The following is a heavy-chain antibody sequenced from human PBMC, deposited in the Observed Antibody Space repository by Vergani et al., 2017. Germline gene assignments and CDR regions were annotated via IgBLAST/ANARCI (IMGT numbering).Heavy chain of an antibody. D-gene: IGHD3-22*01. J-gene: IGHJ4*02. V-gene: IGHV3-21*04. CDR2: ISSSSSYI. CDR3: AKGSGIVVIKVPDY. CDR1: GITFSSYS. Sequence: EVQLVESGGGLVKPGGSLRLSCAASGITFSSYSMNWVRQAPGKGLEWVSSISSSSSYIYYADSVKGRFTISRDNSKNTLYLQMNSLRAEDTAVYYCAKGSGIVVIKVPDYWGQGTLVTVSS.